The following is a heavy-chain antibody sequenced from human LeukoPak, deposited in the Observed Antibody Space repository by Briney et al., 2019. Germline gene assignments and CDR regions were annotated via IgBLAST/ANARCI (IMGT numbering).Heavy chain of an antibody. CDR2: ISYDGSNK. CDR1: GFTFSSFG. Sequence: GGSLRLSCGASGFTFSSFGMHWVRQAPGKGLEWVAAISYDGSNKYSADSVKGRFTISRDNSKNTLYLQMNSLRADDTAVYYCAGVDAAMPDAFDIWGQGTTVTVSS. J-gene: IGHJ3*02. V-gene: IGHV3-30*19. CDR3: AGVDAAMPDAFDI. D-gene: IGHD5-18*01.